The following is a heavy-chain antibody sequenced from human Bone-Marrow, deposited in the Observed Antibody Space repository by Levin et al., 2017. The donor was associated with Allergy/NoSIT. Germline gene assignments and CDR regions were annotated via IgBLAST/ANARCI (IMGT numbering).Heavy chain of an antibody. V-gene: IGHV3-30*18. CDR3: ANEGPAAIPDY. CDR2: ISYDGSNK. J-gene: IGHJ4*02. Sequence: GGSLRLSCVASGFTFSSYGMHWVRQAPGKGLEWVAVISYDGSNKYYADSVKGRFTISRDNSKNTLYLQVNSLRAEDTAVYNCANEGPAAIPDYWGQGTVVTVSS. CDR1: GFTFSSYG. D-gene: IGHD2-2*01.